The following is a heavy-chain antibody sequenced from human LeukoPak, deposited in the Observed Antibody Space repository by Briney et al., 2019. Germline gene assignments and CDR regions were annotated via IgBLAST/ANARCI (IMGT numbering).Heavy chain of an antibody. J-gene: IGHJ4*02. CDR3: AKDYDSSGYVIDY. D-gene: IGHD3-22*01. CDR1: GFTFDDYA. Sequence: GGSLRLSCAASGFTFDDYAMHWVRQAPGKGLEWVSGISWNSGSIGYADSVRGRFTISRDNAKNSLYLQMNSLRAEDTALYYCAKDYDSSGYVIDYWGQGTLVTVSS. V-gene: IGHV3-9*01. CDR2: ISWNSGSI.